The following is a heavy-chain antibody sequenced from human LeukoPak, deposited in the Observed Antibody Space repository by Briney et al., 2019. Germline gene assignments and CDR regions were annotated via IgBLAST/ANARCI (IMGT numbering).Heavy chain of an antibody. CDR1: GGSISSSSCY. J-gene: IGHJ4*02. Sequence: SETLSLTCTVSGGSISSSSCYWGWIRQPPGKGLEWIGSIYYSGSTYYNPSLKSRVTISVDTSKNQFSLKLSSVTAADTAVYYCGVVQLAHFDYWGQGTLVTVS. D-gene: IGHD6-13*01. CDR2: IYYSGST. CDR3: GVVQLAHFDY. V-gene: IGHV4-39*01.